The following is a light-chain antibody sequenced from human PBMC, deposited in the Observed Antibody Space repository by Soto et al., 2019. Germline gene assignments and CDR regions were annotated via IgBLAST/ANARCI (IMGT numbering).Light chain of an antibody. J-gene: IGKJ4*01. V-gene: IGKV4-1*01. Sequence: DIVMTQSPDSLAVSLGERATINCKSSQSVLYSSNNKNYFAWYQQKPGQPPKLLIYWASTRESGVPDRFSGSRSARDITLTTSSLQADDVAVYYGQEYYTTPHTFSGATMVEIK. CDR1: QSVLYSSNNKNY. CDR2: WAS. CDR3: QEYYTTPHT.